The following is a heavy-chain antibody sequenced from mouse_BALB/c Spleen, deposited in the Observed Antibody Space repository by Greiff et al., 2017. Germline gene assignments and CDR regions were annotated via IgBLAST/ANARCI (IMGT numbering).Heavy chain of an antibody. Sequence: VMLVESGAELARPGASVKMSCKASGYTFTSYTMHWVKQRPGQGLEWIGYINPSSGYTNYNQKFKDKATLTADKSSSTAYMQLSSLTSEDSAVYYCARASLGRDYFDYWGQGTTLTVSS. CDR2: INPSSGYT. CDR3: ARASLGRDYFDY. CDR1: GYTFTSYT. D-gene: IGHD4-1*01. J-gene: IGHJ2*01. V-gene: IGHV1-4*01.